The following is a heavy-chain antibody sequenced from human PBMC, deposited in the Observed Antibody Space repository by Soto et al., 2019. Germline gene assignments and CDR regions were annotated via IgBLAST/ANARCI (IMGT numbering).Heavy chain of an antibody. D-gene: IGHD5-18*01. V-gene: IGHV3-30*18. CDR3: AKDSAAMVTYFDY. J-gene: IGHJ4*02. CDR2: IRDSGSNK. CDR1: GFTFSSYG. Sequence: PGGSLRLSCAASGFTFSSYGMQWVRQAPGKGLEWVAAIRDSGSNKYYADSVKGRFTISRDNSKNTLYLQMNSLRAEDTAVYYCAKDSAAMVTYFDYWGQGTLVTVSS.